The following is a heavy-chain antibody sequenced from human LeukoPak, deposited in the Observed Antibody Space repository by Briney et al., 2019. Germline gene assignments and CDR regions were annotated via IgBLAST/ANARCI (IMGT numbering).Heavy chain of an antibody. CDR3: GRDIQLSY. J-gene: IGHJ4*02. CDR2: ISYDGSNK. V-gene: IGHV3-30-3*01. Sequence: GRSLRLSCAASGFTFSSYAMHWVRQAPGKGLEWVAVISYDGSNKYYADSVKGRFTISRDNSKNTLYLQMNSLRAEDTAVYFCGRDIQLSYLGQGTLVTVSS. CDR1: GFTFSSYA. D-gene: IGHD1-1*01.